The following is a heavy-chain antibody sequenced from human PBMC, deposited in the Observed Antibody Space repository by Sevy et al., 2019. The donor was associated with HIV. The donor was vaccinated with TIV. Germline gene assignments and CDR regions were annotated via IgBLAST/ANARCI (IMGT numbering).Heavy chain of an antibody. CDR1: GFTFSDHG. CDR3: AKEDYGGNLPNYFAS. CDR2: ISYDGNNR. D-gene: IGHD4-17*01. Sequence: GGSLRLSCAASGFTFSDHGMHWVRQAPGKGLDWVAAISYDGNNRNYADSVKGRFTISRDNSNNTLYLQMDSVRPEDTAVYYCAKEDYGGNLPNYFASWGQGTRVTVSS. V-gene: IGHV3-30*18. J-gene: IGHJ4*02.